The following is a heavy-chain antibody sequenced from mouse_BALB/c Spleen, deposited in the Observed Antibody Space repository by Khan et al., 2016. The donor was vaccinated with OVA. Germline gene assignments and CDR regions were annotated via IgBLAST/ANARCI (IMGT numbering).Heavy chain of an antibody. V-gene: IGHV1-4*01. CDR3: VRDGAYHRNDGWFAY. CDR2: INPSNGYT. CDR1: GYTFTSYT. Sequence: QVQLKESGAELARPGASVKMSCKASGYTFTSYTIHWIKKRPGQGLEWIGYINPSNGYTNYNQKFKVKATLTTDKSSTTAYLQLSSLTSDDSAVYNGVRDGAYHRNDGWFAYWGQGTLVTVSA. D-gene: IGHD2-14*01. J-gene: IGHJ3*01.